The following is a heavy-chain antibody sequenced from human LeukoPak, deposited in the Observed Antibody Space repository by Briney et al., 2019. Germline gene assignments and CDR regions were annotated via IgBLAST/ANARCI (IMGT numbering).Heavy chain of an antibody. D-gene: IGHD6-19*01. CDR1: GFTFRSYG. J-gene: IGHJ4*02. Sequence: PGRSLRLSCAASGFTFRSYGIHWVRQAPGKGLEWVAVISSDGRNKYYADSVKGRFTISRDNSKNTLYLQMNSLRAEDTAVYYCARVSSSSGWYVGFDYWGQGTLVTVSS. CDR3: ARVSSSSGWYVGFDY. CDR2: ISSDGRNK. V-gene: IGHV3-30*03.